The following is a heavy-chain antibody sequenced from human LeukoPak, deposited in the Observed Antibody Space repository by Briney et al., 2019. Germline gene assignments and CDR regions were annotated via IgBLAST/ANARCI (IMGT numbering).Heavy chain of an antibody. CDR2: IYPGDSDT. CDR1: GYSFTSYW. CDR3: ARQGWSPGSGSYYSDY. V-gene: IGHV5-51*01. D-gene: IGHD3-10*01. Sequence: GESLQISSKGSGYSFTSYWIGWVRQMPGKGLEWMGIIYPGDSDTRYSPSFQGQVTILADKSISTAYLQWSSLKASDTAMYYCARQGWSPGSGSYYSDYWGQGTLVTVSS. J-gene: IGHJ4*02.